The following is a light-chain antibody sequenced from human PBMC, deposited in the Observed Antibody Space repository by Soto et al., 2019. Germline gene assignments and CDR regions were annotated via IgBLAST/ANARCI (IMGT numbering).Light chain of an antibody. CDR2: DNY. CDR3: GTWDTSLSAVV. CDR1: ISIIGNNY. Sequence: QSVLTQPPSVSAAPGQTVTLSCSGSISIIGNNYVSWFQQFPGTAPKLLIYDNYKRPSGIPDRFSGSKSGTSATLGITGLQTGDEADYYCGTWDTSLSAVVFGGGTQLTVL. V-gene: IGLV1-51*01. J-gene: IGLJ7*01.